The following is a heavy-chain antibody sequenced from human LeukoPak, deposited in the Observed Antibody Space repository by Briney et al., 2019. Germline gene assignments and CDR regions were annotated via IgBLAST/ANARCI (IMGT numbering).Heavy chain of an antibody. D-gene: IGHD3-10*01. Sequence: GGSLRLSCAASGFTFSSYAMSWVRQAPGKGLELVSAISGSGGSTYYADSVKGRFTISRDNSKNTLYLQMNSLRAEDTAVYYCAKDLRFGELDGVDPWGQGTLVTVAS. CDR3: AKDLRFGELDGVDP. CDR2: ISGSGGST. V-gene: IGHV3-23*01. J-gene: IGHJ5*02. CDR1: GFTFSSYA.